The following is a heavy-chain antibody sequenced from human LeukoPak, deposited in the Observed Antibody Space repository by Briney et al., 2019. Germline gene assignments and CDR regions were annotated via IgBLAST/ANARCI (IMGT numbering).Heavy chain of an antibody. J-gene: IGHJ6*02. CDR2: ISSSSSYI. V-gene: IGHV3-21*01. CDR3: ARDLGVIAAEDFYYYYGMDV. Sequence: GGSLRLSCAASGFTFSSYSMNWVRQAPGKGLEWVSSISSSSSYIYYADSVKGRSTISRDNAKNSLYLQMNSLRAEDTAVYYCARDLGVIAAEDFYYYYGMDVWGQGTTVTVSS. CDR1: GFTFSSYS. D-gene: IGHD6-13*01.